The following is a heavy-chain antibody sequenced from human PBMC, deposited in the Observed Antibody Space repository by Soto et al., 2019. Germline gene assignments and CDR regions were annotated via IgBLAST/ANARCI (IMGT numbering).Heavy chain of an antibody. CDR3: AKRDSGSYYNGGIDY. D-gene: IGHD3-10*01. Sequence: GGSLRLSCAASGFTFSSYAMTWVRQAPGKGLEWVSVIGGSGGSTYYADSVKGRFIISRDNSKNTLYLQMNSLRTEDTAVYYCAKRDSGSYYNGGIDYWGQGTLVTVSS. V-gene: IGHV3-23*01. J-gene: IGHJ4*02. CDR2: IGGSGGST. CDR1: GFTFSSYA.